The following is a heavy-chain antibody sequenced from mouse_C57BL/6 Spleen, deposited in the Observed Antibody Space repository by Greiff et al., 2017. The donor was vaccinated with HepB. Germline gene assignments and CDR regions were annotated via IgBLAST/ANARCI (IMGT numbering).Heavy chain of an antibody. D-gene: IGHD2-3*01. V-gene: IGHV1-18*01. CDR2: INPNNGGT. J-gene: IGHJ4*01. CDR1: GYTFTDYN. CDR3: ARFAYDGYYFYYAMDY. Sequence: VQLQQSGPELVKPGASVKIPCKASGYTFTDYNIDWVKQSHGKSLEWIGDINPNNGGTIYNQKFKGKATLTVDKSSSTAYMELRSLTSEDTAVYYCARFAYDGYYFYYAMDYWGQGTSVTVSS.